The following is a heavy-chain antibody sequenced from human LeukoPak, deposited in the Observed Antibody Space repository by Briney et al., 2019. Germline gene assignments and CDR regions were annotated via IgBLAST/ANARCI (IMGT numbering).Heavy chain of an antibody. CDR3: ARDELWFGEGYYYMDV. Sequence: ASVKVSCKASGYTFIDYYMNWVRQAPGQGLEWMGWINPNSGATNYAQRFLGRVTKTRDTSTNTVYMELSSLRSDDTALYYCARDELWFGEGYYYMDVWGTGTTVTVSS. V-gene: IGHV1-2*02. J-gene: IGHJ6*03. CDR2: INPNSGAT. D-gene: IGHD3-10*01. CDR1: GYTFIDYY.